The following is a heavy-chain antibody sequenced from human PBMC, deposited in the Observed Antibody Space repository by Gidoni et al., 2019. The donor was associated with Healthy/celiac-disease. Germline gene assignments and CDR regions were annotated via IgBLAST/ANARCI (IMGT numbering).Heavy chain of an antibody. Sequence: QVQLQESGPGLVKPSETLSLTCTVSGGSISSYYWSWIRQPPGKGLEWIGYIYYSGSTNYNPSLKSRVTISVDTSKNQFSLKLSSVTAADTAVYYCARNLWFGDFSTRFDPWGQGTLVTVSS. CDR1: GGSISSYY. CDR3: ARNLWFGDFSTRFDP. CDR2: IYYSGST. D-gene: IGHD3-10*01. J-gene: IGHJ5*02. V-gene: IGHV4-59*08.